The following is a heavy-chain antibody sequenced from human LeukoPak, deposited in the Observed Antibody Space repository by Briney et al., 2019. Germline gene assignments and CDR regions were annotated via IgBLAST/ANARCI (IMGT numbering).Heavy chain of an antibody. D-gene: IGHD6-13*01. Sequence: PGGSLRLSCAASGFTFSSYGMHWVRQAPGKGLEWVAVISYDGSNKYYADSVKGRFTISRDNSKNTLYLQMNSLRAEDTAVYYCAKWQIAAAGYYFDYWGQGTLVTVSS. J-gene: IGHJ4*02. CDR3: AKWQIAAAGYYFDY. V-gene: IGHV3-30*18. CDR2: ISYDGSNK. CDR1: GFTFSSYG.